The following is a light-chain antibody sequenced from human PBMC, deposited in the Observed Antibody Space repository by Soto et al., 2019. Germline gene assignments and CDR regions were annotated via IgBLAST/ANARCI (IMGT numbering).Light chain of an antibody. CDR2: DAS. CDR1: QSISSW. J-gene: IGKJ5*01. Sequence: DIQMTQSPSTLSASLGDRVTITCRASQSISSWLAWYQQKPGKAPNLLIYDASNLEAGVPSRFRGSGSGTDFTFTISRLQPEDIATDYCQQYENLPTFGQGTRLEIK. CDR3: QQYENLPT. V-gene: IGKV1-33*01.